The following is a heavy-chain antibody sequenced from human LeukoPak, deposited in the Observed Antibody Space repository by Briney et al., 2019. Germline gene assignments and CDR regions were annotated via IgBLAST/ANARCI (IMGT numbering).Heavy chain of an antibody. V-gene: IGHV4-30-4*08. CDR2: IYYSGST. Sequence: SETLSLTCAAYGGSFSGYYWSWIRQPPGKGLEWIGYIYYSGSTYYNPSLKSRVTISVDTSKNQFSLKLSSVTAADTAVYYCARNYGSGSYYTPDNWFDPWGQGTLVTVSS. J-gene: IGHJ5*02. CDR1: GGSFSGYY. CDR3: ARNYGSGSYYTPDNWFDP. D-gene: IGHD3-10*01.